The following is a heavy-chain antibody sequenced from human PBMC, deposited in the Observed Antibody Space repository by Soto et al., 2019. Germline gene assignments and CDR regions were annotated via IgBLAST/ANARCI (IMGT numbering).Heavy chain of an antibody. CDR3: AKNPQDH. V-gene: IGHV3-30*18. J-gene: IGHJ4*02. CDR2: ISYDGSNK. CDR1: GFTFSSYG. Sequence: GGSLRLSCAASGFTFSSYGMHWVRQAPGKGLEWVAVISYDGSNKYYADYVKGRFTISRDNSKNTLYLQMNSLRAEDTAVYYYAKNPQDHWGQGTLVTVSS.